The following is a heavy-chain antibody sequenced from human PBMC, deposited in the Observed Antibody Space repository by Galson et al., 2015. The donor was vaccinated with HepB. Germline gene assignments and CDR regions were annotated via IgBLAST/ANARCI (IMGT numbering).Heavy chain of an antibody. Sequence: SLRLSCAASGFTFSSYGMHWVRQAPGKGLEWVAVISYDGSNKYYADSVKGRFTISRDNSKNTLYLQMNSLRAEDTAVYYCAKDFSGMVIVDYWGQGTLVTVSS. CDR1: GFTFSSYG. J-gene: IGHJ4*02. CDR3: AKDFSGMVIVDY. V-gene: IGHV3-30*18. D-gene: IGHD1-26*01. CDR2: ISYDGSNK.